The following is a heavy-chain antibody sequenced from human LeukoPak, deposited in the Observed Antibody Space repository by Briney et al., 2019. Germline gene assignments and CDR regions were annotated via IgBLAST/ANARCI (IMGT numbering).Heavy chain of an antibody. CDR3: AGTTGTTVLPKSFDY. V-gene: IGHV3-21*04. Sequence: GGSLRLSCTASGFSISTYSMNWVRQAPGKGLEWVSYIVGSSSNMYYADSVKGRFTISRDNAKNSLYLQMGSLRAEDTAVYYCAGTTGTTVLPKSFDYWGQGTLVTVSS. J-gene: IGHJ4*02. CDR1: GFSISTYS. D-gene: IGHD1-1*01. CDR2: IVGSSSNM.